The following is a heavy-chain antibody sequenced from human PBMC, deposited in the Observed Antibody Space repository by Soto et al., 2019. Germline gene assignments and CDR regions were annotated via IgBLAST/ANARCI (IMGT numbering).Heavy chain of an antibody. CDR1: GFTLNTYV. CDR3: AKGPEQLVHGVFDY. V-gene: IGHV3-23*04. D-gene: IGHD6-6*01. Sequence: VQLVESGGGVVQPGGSLRLSCAASGFTLNTYVMSWVRQAPGKGLEWVSGIGAGGGGTYYADSVKGRFTISRDNSKNTLYLQMNSLRVEDTAVYYCAKGPEQLVHGVFDYWGQGTLVTISS. CDR2: IGAGGGGT. J-gene: IGHJ4*02.